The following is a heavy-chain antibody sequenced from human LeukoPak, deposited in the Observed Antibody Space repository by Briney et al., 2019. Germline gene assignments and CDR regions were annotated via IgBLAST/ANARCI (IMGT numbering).Heavy chain of an antibody. D-gene: IGHD2-2*01. CDR3: ARSLVGSTYFDY. J-gene: IGHJ4*02. V-gene: IGHV4-4*07. CDR2: ISTGGNT. CDR1: GGSISGYN. Sequence: PSETLSLTCTVSGGSISGYNWNWIRQPAGKGLEWIGRISTGGNTAYNPSLKSRITLSLDTTKTQLSLNLTSVTAADTAMYYCARSLVGSTYFDYWVRGTLVTVSS.